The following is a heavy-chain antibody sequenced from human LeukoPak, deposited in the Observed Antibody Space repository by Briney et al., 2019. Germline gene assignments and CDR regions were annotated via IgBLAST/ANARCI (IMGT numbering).Heavy chain of an antibody. D-gene: IGHD3-10*01. V-gene: IGHV4-59*01. Sequence: NASETLSLTCTVSGGSISSYYWSWIRQPPGKGLEWIGYIYYSGSTNYNPSLKSRVTISVDTSKNQFSLKLSSVTAADTAVYYCASRSPRGFGELHFDYWGQGTLVTVSS. CDR3: ASRSPRGFGELHFDY. CDR1: GGSISSYY. J-gene: IGHJ4*02. CDR2: IYYSGST.